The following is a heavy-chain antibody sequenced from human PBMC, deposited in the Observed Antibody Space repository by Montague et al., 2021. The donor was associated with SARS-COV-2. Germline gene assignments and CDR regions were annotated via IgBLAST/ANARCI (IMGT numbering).Heavy chain of an antibody. CDR1: GFIFSDYN. V-gene: IGHV3-11*06. CDR3: ARDLVVTDGISDY. D-gene: IGHD2-8*02. CDR2: INGASSRT. J-gene: IGHJ4*02. Sequence: SLRLSCAASGFIFSDYNMTWIRQTPGKGLEWISYINGASSRTNHADSVKGRFTISRDNAKNSLFLQMNSLRAEDTAVYYCARDLVVTDGISDYWGQGTLVTVSS.